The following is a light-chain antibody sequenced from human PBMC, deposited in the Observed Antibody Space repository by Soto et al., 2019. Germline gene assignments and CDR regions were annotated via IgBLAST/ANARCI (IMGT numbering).Light chain of an antibody. Sequence: EIVLTQSPGTLSLSPGERATLSCRASQSVNPYYLAWYQQKPGQAPRLLIYSASSRTTGITDRFSGSGSGTHFTLTISRVEPEDCFVYYCQYYGSSPWTFGQGNKVDIK. CDR2: SAS. CDR1: QSVNPYY. J-gene: IGKJ1*01. CDR3: QYYGSSPWT. V-gene: IGKV3-20*01.